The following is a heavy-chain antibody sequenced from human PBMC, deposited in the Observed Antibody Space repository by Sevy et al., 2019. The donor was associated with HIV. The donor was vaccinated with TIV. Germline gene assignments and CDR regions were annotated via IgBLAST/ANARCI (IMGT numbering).Heavy chain of an antibody. J-gene: IGHJ4*02. D-gene: IGHD3-10*02. Sequence: GGSLRLFCAASGFTFNNYAMNWVRQAPGKGLEWVSVISGSGSYTYYADSVKGRFTISRDTSKNTLYLQMNSLRAEDTAVYYCAKEKEMSMYYFHSWGQRTLVTVSS. CDR2: ISGSGSYT. CDR1: GFTFNNYA. CDR3: AKEKEMSMYYFHS. V-gene: IGHV3-23*01.